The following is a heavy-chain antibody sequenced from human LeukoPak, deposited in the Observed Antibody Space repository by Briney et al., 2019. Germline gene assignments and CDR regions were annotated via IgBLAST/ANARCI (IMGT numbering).Heavy chain of an antibody. CDR3: AKEDRGYSYGYVYYYYSMDV. V-gene: IGHV3-9*01. Sequence: GGSLRLTCAASGFTFDDYAMDWVRQAPGKGLEWVSGINWNSGSIGYADSVKGRFTISRDNAKNSQHLQMNSLRAEDTALYYCAKEDRGYSYGYVYYYYSMDVWGQGTSVTVSS. D-gene: IGHD5-18*01. CDR2: INWNSGSI. J-gene: IGHJ6*02. CDR1: GFTFDDYA.